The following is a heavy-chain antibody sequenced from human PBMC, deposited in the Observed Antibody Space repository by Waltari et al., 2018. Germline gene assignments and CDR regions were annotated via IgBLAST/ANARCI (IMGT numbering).Heavy chain of an antibody. CDR3: ARVDDFWSGYYLFDY. V-gene: IGHV1-8*02. CDR1: GYTFPSYD. D-gene: IGHD3-3*01. J-gene: IGHJ4*02. Sequence: QVQLVQSGAEVKKPGASVKVSCTASGYTFPSYDINWVRQATGQGLEWMGWMNPNSGNTGYAQKFQGRVTMTRNTSISTAYMELSSLRSEDTAVYYCARVDDFWSGYYLFDYWGQGTLVTVSS. CDR2: MNPNSGNT.